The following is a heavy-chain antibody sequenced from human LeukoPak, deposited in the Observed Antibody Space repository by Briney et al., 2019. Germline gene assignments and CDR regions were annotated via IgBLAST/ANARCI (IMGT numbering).Heavy chain of an antibody. Sequence: ASVKVSCKASGYTLTSYGISWVRQAPGQGLEWMGWISAYNGNTNYAQKLQGRVTMTTDTSTSTAYMELRSLRSDDTAVYYCVTTVTTSWFDPWGQGTLVTVSS. J-gene: IGHJ5*02. CDR2: ISAYNGNT. CDR1: GYTLTSYG. CDR3: VTTVTTSWFDP. D-gene: IGHD4-17*01. V-gene: IGHV1-18*01.